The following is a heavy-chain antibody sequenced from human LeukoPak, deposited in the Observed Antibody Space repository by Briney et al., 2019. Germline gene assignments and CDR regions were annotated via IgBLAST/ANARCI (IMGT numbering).Heavy chain of an antibody. Sequence: GGSLRPSCVASGFNFGYHLMDWVRQAPGKGLEWVGRSRRKNRNYSTEYAASVKGRFSISSDESKNLLFLQLNSLRNEDTAVDYCVRDGSGSSDSAFDVWGQGTMVTVSS. CDR2: SRRKNRNYST. CDR1: GFNFGYHL. V-gene: IGHV3-72*01. CDR3: VRDGSGSSDSAFDV. D-gene: IGHD3-22*01. J-gene: IGHJ3*01.